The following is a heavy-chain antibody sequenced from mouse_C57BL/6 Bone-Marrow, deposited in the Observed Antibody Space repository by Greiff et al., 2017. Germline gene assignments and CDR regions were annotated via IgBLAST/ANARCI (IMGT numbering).Heavy chain of an antibody. CDR2: INPNNGGT. V-gene: IGHV1-26*01. Sequence: EVQLQQSGPELVKPGASVKISCKASGYTFTDYYMNWVKQSHGKSLEWIGDINPNNGGTSYNQKFKGKATLTVDKSSSTAYMELRSLTSEDSAVYYCARELWLRRDFDYGGQGTTLTVSS. CDR1: GYTFTDYY. D-gene: IGHD2-2*01. J-gene: IGHJ2*01. CDR3: ARELWLRRDFDY.